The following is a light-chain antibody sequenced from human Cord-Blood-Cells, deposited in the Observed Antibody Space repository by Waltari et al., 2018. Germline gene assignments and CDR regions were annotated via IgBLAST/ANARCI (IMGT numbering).Light chain of an antibody. J-gene: IGLJ1*01. CDR2: EVS. Sequence: QSALTQPASVSGSPGQSTTIPCTATSSDVGGYNYVSWYQQHQGKAPKLLIYEVSNRPSGVSNRFSGSKSGNTASLTISGLQAEDEADYYCSSYTSSSPYVFGTGTKVTVL. CDR1: SSDVGGYNY. V-gene: IGLV2-14*01. CDR3: SSYTSSSPYV.